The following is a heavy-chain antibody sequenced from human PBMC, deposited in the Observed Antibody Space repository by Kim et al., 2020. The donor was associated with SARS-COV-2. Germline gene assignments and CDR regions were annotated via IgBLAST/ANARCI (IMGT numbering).Heavy chain of an antibody. D-gene: IGHD3-22*01. J-gene: IGHJ4*02. CDR3: ARAGDPEYYYDSSGYYRQGYYFDY. V-gene: IGHV3-7*01. Sequence: GGSLRLSCAASGFTFSSYWMSWVRQAPGKGLEWVANIKQDGSEKYYVDSVKGRFTISRDNAKNSLYLQMNSLRAEDTAVYYCARAGDPEYYYDSSGYYRQGYYFDYWGQGTQVSASS. CDR1: GFTFSSYW. CDR2: IKQDGSEK.